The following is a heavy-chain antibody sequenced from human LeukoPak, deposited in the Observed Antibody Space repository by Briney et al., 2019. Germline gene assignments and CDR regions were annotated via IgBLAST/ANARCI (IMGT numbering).Heavy chain of an antibody. J-gene: IGHJ4*02. CDR2: INHSGST. D-gene: IGHD3-10*01. CDR3: ARGGVRGNY. Sequence: SETLSVTCAVYGGSFSGYYWSWIRQPRGKGLEWIGEINHSGSTNYNPSLKSRVTISVDTSKNQFSLKLSSVTAADTAVYYCARGGVRGNYWGQGTLVTVSS. CDR1: GGSFSGYY. V-gene: IGHV4-34*01.